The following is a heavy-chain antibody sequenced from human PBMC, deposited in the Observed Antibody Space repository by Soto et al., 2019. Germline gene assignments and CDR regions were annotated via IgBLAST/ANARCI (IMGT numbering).Heavy chain of an antibody. D-gene: IGHD2-2*01. Sequence: QVQLVESGGGVVQPGRSLRLSCAASGFTFSSYGMHWVRQAPGKGLVWVAVIWYDGSNKYYADSVKGRFTISRDNSKNTLYLQMNSLRAEDTAVYYCARDGLVVVPAASYYFDYWGQGTLVTVSS. V-gene: IGHV3-33*01. J-gene: IGHJ4*02. CDR2: IWYDGSNK. CDR1: GFTFSSYG. CDR3: ARDGLVVVPAASYYFDY.